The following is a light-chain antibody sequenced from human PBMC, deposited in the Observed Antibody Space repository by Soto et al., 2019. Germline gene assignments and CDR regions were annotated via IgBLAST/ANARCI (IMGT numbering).Light chain of an antibody. V-gene: IGKV1-6*01. CDR1: QSIDNY. Sequence: IQMTQSQSSLPASVGDRITITCLASQSIDNYLNWYRQKPGKAPKLLIYAASNLQSGVPSRFRGSRSGTEFTLTVSSLQPEDFATYYCLQDHDDSWTFGQGPNVDI. CDR3: LQDHDDSWT. J-gene: IGKJ1*01. CDR2: AAS.